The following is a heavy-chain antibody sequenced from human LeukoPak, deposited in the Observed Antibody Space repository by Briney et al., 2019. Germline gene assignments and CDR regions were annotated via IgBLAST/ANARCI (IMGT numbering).Heavy chain of an antibody. J-gene: IGHJ4*02. CDR3: ANLPYGDYVGYFDY. D-gene: IGHD4-17*01. Sequence: GGSLRLSCAASGFTFSGYAMSWVRQAPGKGLEWVSAISGSGGSTYYADSVKGRFTISRDNSKNTLYLQMNSLRAEDTAVYYCANLPYGDYVGYFDYWGQGTLVTVSS. CDR1: GFTFSGYA. CDR2: ISGSGGST. V-gene: IGHV3-23*01.